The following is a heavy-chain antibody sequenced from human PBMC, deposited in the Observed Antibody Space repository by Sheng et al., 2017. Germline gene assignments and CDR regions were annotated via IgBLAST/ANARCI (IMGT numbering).Heavy chain of an antibody. CDR2: IKQDGSQK. Sequence: EVHLVESGGGLVQPGGSLRLSCAASGFTFSSFWMSWVRQAPGKGLEWVANIKQDGSQKNYVDSVKGRFTISRDNAKNSLYLQMNSLRAEDTAVYYCARDNWIVGGTGSCDYWGQGSLVTVSS. CDR1: GFTFSSFW. CDR3: ARDNWIVGGTGSCDY. V-gene: IGHV3-7*01. D-gene: IGHD1-26*01. J-gene: IGHJ4*02.